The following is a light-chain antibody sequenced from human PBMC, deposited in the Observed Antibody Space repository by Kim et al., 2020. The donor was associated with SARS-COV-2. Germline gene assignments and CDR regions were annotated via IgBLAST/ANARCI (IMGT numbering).Light chain of an antibody. CDR3: QHYDAYPLT. CDR1: QSIRIY. Sequence: DIQMTQSPSTLSTSVGDRVTITCRASQSIRIYLAWYQQKPGKAPKLLIYRASRLETGVPSRFSGSGSGTEFTLTISSLQPEDSAIYYCQHYDAYPLTFGGGTKVDIK. V-gene: IGKV1-5*03. CDR2: RAS. J-gene: IGKJ4*01.